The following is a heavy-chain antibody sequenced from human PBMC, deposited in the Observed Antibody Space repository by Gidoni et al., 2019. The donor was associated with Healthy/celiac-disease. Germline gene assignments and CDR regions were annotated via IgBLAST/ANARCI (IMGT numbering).Heavy chain of an antibody. CDR2: ISSSSSYI. V-gene: IGHV3-21*01. CDR1: GLTFRSYS. D-gene: IGHD3-10*01. J-gene: IGHJ6*02. Sequence: EVQLVESGGGLVKPGGSLRRACAASGLTFRSYSMNWVRQAPGKGLEWVSSISSSSSYIYYADSVKGRFTISRDNAKNSLYLQMNSLRAEDTAVYYCARDEYGSGSYTENYYYYGMDVWGQGTTVTVSS. CDR3: ARDEYGSGSYTENYYYYGMDV.